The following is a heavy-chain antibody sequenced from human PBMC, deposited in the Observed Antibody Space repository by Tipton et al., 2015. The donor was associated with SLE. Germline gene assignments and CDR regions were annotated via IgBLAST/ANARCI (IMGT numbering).Heavy chain of an antibody. Sequence: TLSLTCTVSGDSITDSGYSWNWVRQHPGAGLEWIGYIHHSGRTDYNPSLRSRVTISRDTSKNQFSLNVNSVTAADTAVYYCARATGEYSSSFYYYMDVWGKGTTVTVSS. J-gene: IGHJ6*03. CDR3: ARATGEYSSSFYYYMDV. CDR2: IHHSGRT. V-gene: IGHV4-31*03. CDR1: GDSITDSGYS. D-gene: IGHD6-6*01.